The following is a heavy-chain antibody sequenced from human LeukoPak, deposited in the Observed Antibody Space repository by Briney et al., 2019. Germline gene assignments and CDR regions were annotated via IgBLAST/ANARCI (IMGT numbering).Heavy chain of an antibody. J-gene: IGHJ4*02. CDR2: VYYSGTT. V-gene: IGHV4-59*01. D-gene: IGHD4-23*01. Sequence: SETPSLTCAVYGGSFSGYYWSWIRQPPGKGLEWIGYVYYSGTTNYNPSLKSRVIISVDTSKNQFSLKLSPVIAADTAVYYCARVGVDYSGNIIKYYFDYWGQGTLVTVSS. CDR3: ARVGVDYSGNIIKYYFDY. CDR1: GGSFSGYY.